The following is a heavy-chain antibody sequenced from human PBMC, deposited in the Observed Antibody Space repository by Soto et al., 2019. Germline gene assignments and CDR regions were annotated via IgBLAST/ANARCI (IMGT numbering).Heavy chain of an antibody. Sequence: SETLSLTCTVSGGSISSGDYYWSWIRQPPGKGLEWIGYIYYSGSTYYNPSLKSRVTISVDTSKNQFSLKLSSVTAADTAVYYCARVGDTAIVNWFDPWGQGTLVTVSS. CDR3: ARVGDTAIVNWFDP. CDR1: GGSISSGDYY. J-gene: IGHJ5*02. V-gene: IGHV4-30-4*01. CDR2: IYYSGST. D-gene: IGHD5-18*01.